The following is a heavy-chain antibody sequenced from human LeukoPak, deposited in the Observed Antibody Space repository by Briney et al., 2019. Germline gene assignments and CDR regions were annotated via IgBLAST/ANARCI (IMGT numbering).Heavy chain of an antibody. CDR1: RFTFSSYA. J-gene: IGHJ3*02. CDR2: ISGSGGTT. D-gene: IGHD3-3*01. CDR3: ARESPRGVRGNPEAFDI. Sequence: GGSLRLSCAASRFTFSSYAMSWVRQAPGKGLEWVSGISGSGGTTYYADSVKGRFTISRDNSKNSLYLQMNSLRAEDTAVYYCARESPRGVRGNPEAFDIWGQGTMSPSLQ. V-gene: IGHV3-23*01.